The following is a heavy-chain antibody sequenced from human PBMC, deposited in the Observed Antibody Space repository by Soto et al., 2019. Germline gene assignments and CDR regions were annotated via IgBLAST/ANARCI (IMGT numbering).Heavy chain of an antibody. J-gene: IGHJ4*02. CDR3: ARVTIWGSYRDHDY. Sequence: SETLSLTCAVYGGSFSGYYWSWIRQSPGKGLEWIAEINHRGTTNYNPALKSRVTISVDTSKNQFSLNLSSVTAADTAVYYCARVTIWGSYRDHDYWGQGTLVTVSS. CDR2: INHRGTT. V-gene: IGHV4-34*01. CDR1: GGSFSGYY. D-gene: IGHD3-16*02.